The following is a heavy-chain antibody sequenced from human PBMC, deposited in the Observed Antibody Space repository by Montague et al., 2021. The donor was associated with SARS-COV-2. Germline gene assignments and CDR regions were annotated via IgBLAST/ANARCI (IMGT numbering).Heavy chain of an antibody. CDR3: ARIPVGSKYYFDF. CDR1: GDSVSSTIAT. Sequence: CAISGDSVSSTIATWNWIRQSPSSGLHCLGRTYYRSKWYNDYAESVKSRITIDPDTSKHQFSLHLNSVTPEDTAVYYCARIPVGSKYYFDFWGQGTLVTVSS. V-gene: IGHV6-1*01. J-gene: IGHJ4*02. D-gene: IGHD2-2*01. CDR2: TYYRSKWYN.